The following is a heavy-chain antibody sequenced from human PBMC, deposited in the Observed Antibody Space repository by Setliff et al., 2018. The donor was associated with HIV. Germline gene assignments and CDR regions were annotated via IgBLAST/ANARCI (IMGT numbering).Heavy chain of an antibody. J-gene: IGHJ4*02. V-gene: IGHV3-23*01. CDR3: AKKIPGNNPSDH. CDR2: VDTSGGDT. CDR1: GFMFLDYA. D-gene: IGHD1-1*01. Sequence: PGASLRLSCATSGFMFLDYAMSWVRQAPGKWLEWVSSVDTSGGDTYFADSVKGRFTLSRDNSKNTLYLQMNSLRAEDTAVYYCAKKIPGNNPSDHWGQGSLVTVSS.